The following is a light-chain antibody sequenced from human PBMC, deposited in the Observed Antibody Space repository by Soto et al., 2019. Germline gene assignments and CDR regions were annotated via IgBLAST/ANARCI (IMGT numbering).Light chain of an antibody. CDR2: GTS. J-gene: IGKJ1*01. CDR1: QTISSNY. V-gene: IGKV3-20*01. CDR3: QQYVSWT. Sequence: EIVLTQSPGTLSVSPGERATLSCRASQTISSNYLAWYQQKPGQAPSLLIYGTSSRATGIPDRFSGSGSGTDFTHTSSRLEPEDSAIYYCQQYVSWTFGQGTKVEIK.